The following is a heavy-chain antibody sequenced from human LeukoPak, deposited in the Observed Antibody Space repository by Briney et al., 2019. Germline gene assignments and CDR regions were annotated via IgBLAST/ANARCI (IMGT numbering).Heavy chain of an antibody. CDR3: ARGREGPANYYGMDV. CDR1: GGSFSGYY. J-gene: IGHJ6*04. CDR2: INRSGST. V-gene: IGHV4-34*01. Sequence: SETLSLTCAVYGGSFSGYYWSWIRQPPGKGLEWIGEINRSGSTNYNPSLKSRVTISVDTSKNQFSLKLSSVTAADTAVYYCARGREGPANYYGMDVWGKGTTVTVSS. D-gene: IGHD1-26*01.